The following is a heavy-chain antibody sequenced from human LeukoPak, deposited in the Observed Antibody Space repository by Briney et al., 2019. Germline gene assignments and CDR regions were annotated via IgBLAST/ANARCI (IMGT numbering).Heavy chain of an antibody. CDR3: VRETGQWLSPAAFDI. V-gene: IGHV1-18*01. CDR1: GYTFTSYG. D-gene: IGHD6-19*01. J-gene: IGHJ3*02. CDR2: ISAYNGNT. Sequence: ASVKVSCTASGYTFTSYGISWVRQAPGQGLVWMGWISAYNGNTNYAQKFQGRVTMTTETSTSTVYMELRSLRSDDTAVYYCVRETGQWLSPAAFDIWGQGTMVTVSS.